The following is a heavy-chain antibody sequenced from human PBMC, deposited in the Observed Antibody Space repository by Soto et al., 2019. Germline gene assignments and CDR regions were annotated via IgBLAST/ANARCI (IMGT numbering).Heavy chain of an antibody. Sequence: GGSLRLSCAASGFTFSSYGMHWVRQAPGKGLEWVAVISYDGSNKYYADSVKGRFTISRDNSKNTLYLQMNSLRAEDTAVYYCAKGRSRDGYNIHTSYYYYGMDVWGQGTTVTVSS. V-gene: IGHV3-30*18. CDR3: AKGRSRDGYNIHTSYYYYGMDV. D-gene: IGHD5-12*01. CDR2: ISYDGSNK. J-gene: IGHJ6*02. CDR1: GFTFSSYG.